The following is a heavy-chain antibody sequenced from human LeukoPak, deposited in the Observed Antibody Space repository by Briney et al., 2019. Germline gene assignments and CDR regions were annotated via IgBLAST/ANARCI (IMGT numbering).Heavy chain of an antibody. D-gene: IGHD3-10*01. CDR2: MSFDGSDQ. CDR1: GLTFRTYT. Sequence: PGGSLRLSCLVSGLTFRTYTMNWIRQAPGKGLEWVASMSFDGSDQFYADSVKGRFTISRDNPKNTLYLQMNSLRAEDTAVYFCAKRGIVIRAVIIVGFHKEAYYFDYWGQGALVTVSS. V-gene: IGHV3-30*04. CDR3: AKRGIVIRAVIIVGFHKEAYYFDY. J-gene: IGHJ4*02.